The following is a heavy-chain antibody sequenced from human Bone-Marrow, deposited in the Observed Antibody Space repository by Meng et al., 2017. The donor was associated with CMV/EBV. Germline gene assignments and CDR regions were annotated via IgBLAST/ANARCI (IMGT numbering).Heavy chain of an antibody. CDR1: GGPVSSGSYY. CDR2: IYWNDDK. D-gene: IGHD2-2*01. CDR3: AHSSPLGYCSSTSCWGFDY. V-gene: IGHV2-5*01. J-gene: IGHJ4*02. Sequence: TLSLTCTVSGGPVSSGSYYWSWIRQPPGKGLEWLALIYWNDDKRYSPSLKSRLTITKDTSKNQVVLTMTNMDPVDTATYYCAHSSPLGYCSSTSCWGFDYWGQGTLVTVSS.